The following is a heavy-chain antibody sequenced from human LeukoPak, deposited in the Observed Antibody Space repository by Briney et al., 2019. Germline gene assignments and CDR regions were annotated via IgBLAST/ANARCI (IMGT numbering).Heavy chain of an antibody. V-gene: IGHV4-59*01. D-gene: IGHD6-19*01. CDR2: IYYSGST. J-gene: IGHJ4*02. Sequence: SETLSLTCTVSGGSISSYYWSWIRQPPGKGLEWIGYIYYSGSTNYNPSLKSRVTISVDTSKNQFSLKLSSVTAADTAVYYCASGSSGWYYRIAYWGQGTLVTVSS. CDR3: ASGSSGWYYRIAY. CDR1: GGSISSYY.